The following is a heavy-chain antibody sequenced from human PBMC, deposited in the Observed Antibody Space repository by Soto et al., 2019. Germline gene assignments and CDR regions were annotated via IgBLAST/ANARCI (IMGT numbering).Heavy chain of an antibody. CDR3: ARGAYNDYSHWFDP. CDR1: GYSFTCHD. D-gene: IGHD4-4*01. CDR2: MNPNSGNA. Sequence: QVQLVQSGAEVRKPGASVRVSCKATGYSFTCHDINWLRQAAGQGLEWMGWMNPNSGNAVYAQKFQGRVTMTRNTSITTAYIEVTSLKSEDTAVYFCARGAYNDYSHWFDPWGQGTLVTVSS. J-gene: IGHJ5*02. V-gene: IGHV1-8*01.